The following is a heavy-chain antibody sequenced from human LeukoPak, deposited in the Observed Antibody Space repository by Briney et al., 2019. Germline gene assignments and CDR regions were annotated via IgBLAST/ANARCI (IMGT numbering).Heavy chain of an antibody. CDR1: GGSISSYY. CDR2: IYYSGNT. J-gene: IGHJ3*01. CDR3: ARTKPLDPFDF. Sequence: SETLSLTCAVSGGSISSYYWSWIRQPPGKGLEWIGYIYYSGNTYYNPSLKSRVTISVDTSKNQFSLKVNSVTAADTAVYYCARTKPLDPFDFWGQGTLVTVSS. V-gene: IGHV4-59*01.